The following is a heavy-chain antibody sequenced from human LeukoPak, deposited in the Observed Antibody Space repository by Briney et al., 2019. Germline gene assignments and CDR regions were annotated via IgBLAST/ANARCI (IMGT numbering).Heavy chain of an antibody. CDR2: TYYRSKWYN. D-gene: IGHD6-13*01. CDR3: ARGHSSSWFLALVGYGMDV. V-gene: IGHV6-1*01. J-gene: IGHJ6*02. CDR1: GDSVSSNSAA. Sequence: SQTLPLTCAISGDSVSSNSAAWNWIRQSPSRGLEWLGRTYYRSKWYNDYAVSVKSRITINPDTSKNQFSLQLNSVTPEDTAVYYCARGHSSSWFLALVGYGMDVWGQGTTVTVSS.